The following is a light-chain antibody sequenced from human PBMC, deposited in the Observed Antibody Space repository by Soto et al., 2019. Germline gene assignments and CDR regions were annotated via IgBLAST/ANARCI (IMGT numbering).Light chain of an antibody. CDR2: GAS. V-gene: IGKV3-20*01. CDR3: QQYGSSPRNT. CDR1: QSVSSSY. J-gene: IGKJ2*01. Sequence: EIVLTQSPGTLSLSPGERATLSCRASQSVSSSYLAWYQQKPGQAPRLLIYGASNRAIGIPDRFSGSGSGTDFTLTISRLEPEDFAVYYCQQYGSSPRNTFGQGTKLEIK.